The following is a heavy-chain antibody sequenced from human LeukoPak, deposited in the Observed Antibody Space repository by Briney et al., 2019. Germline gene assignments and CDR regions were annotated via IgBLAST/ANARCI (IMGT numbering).Heavy chain of an antibody. CDR2: ISWDGGST. V-gene: IGHV3-43*02. D-gene: IGHD6-19*01. CDR3: AKGKAGTPEYFQH. J-gene: IGHJ1*01. CDR1: GITFSNYA. Sequence: GGSLRLSCAASGITFSNYAMTWVRQPPGKGLEWVSLISWDGGSTYYADSGKGRFTISRDNSKNSLYLQMNSLRTEDTALYYCAKGKAGTPEYFQHWGQGTLVTVSS.